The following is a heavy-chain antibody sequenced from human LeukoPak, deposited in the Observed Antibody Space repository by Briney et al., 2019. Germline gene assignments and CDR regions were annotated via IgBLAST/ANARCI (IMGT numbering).Heavy chain of an antibody. J-gene: IGHJ5*02. CDR3: ARVAVAGPNWFDP. Sequence: GSLRLSCAASGFTFSSYSMNWVRQAPGKGLEWVSYISSSSSTIYYADSVKGRFTISRDNAKNSLYLQMNSLRAEDTAVYYCARVAVAGPNWFDPWGQGTLVTVSS. V-gene: IGHV3-48*01. D-gene: IGHD6-19*01. CDR1: GFTFSSYS. CDR2: ISSSSSTI.